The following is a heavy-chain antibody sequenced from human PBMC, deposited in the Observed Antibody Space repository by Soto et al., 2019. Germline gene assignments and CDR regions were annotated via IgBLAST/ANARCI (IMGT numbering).Heavy chain of an antibody. Sequence: GGSLRLSCAASGFTFSSYAMSWVRQAPGKGLEWVSAISGSGGSTYYADSVKGRFTISRDNSKNTLYLQMNSLRAEDTAVYYCEKDIVVVPAATEGYYYYGMDVWGQGTTVTVSS. CDR3: EKDIVVVPAATEGYYYYGMDV. CDR1: GFTFSSYA. CDR2: ISGSGGST. V-gene: IGHV3-23*01. J-gene: IGHJ6*02. D-gene: IGHD2-2*01.